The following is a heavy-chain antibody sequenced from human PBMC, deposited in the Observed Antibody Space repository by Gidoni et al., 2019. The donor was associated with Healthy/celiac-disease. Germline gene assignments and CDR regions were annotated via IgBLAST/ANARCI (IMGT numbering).Heavy chain of an antibody. CDR3: ARTYYDFWSGYYGYFDY. CDR1: GYTFTSYG. CDR2: ISAYNGNT. Sequence: QVQLVQSGAEVKKPGASVKVSCTASGYTFTSYGISWVRQAPGQGLEWMGWISAYNGNTNYAQKLQGRVTMTTDTSTSTAYMELRSLRSDDTAVYYCARTYYDFWSGYYGYFDYWGQGTLVTVSS. J-gene: IGHJ4*02. V-gene: IGHV1-18*01. D-gene: IGHD3-3*01.